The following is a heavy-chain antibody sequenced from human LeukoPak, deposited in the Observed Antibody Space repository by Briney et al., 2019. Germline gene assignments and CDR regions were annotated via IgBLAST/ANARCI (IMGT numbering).Heavy chain of an antibody. CDR1: GYTFATYW. CDR3: ARHSRFSGSSYGFDP. CDR2: IYPADSDT. Sequence: GESLQISCKASGYTFATYWIGWVRQMPGKGLEWMGIIYPADSDTRYSPSFQGQVTISADKSTSTAYLQWSSLNASDTAMYYCARHSRFSGSSYGFDPWGQGTLVTVSS. J-gene: IGHJ5*02. V-gene: IGHV5-51*01. D-gene: IGHD6-6*01.